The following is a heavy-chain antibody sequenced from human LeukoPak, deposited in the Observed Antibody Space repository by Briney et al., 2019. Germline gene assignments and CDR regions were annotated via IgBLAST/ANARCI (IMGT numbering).Heavy chain of an antibody. CDR1: GYSFTSYW. V-gene: IGHV5-10-1*01. D-gene: IGHD3-22*01. Sequence: GESLKISCKGSGYSFTSYWISWVRQMPGKGLEWMGRIDPSDSYTNYGPSFQGHVTISADKSISTAYLQWSSLKASDTAMYYCARMYYYDSSGYWDFDYWGQGTLVTVSS. CDR3: ARMYYYDSSGYWDFDY. CDR2: IDPSDSYT. J-gene: IGHJ4*02.